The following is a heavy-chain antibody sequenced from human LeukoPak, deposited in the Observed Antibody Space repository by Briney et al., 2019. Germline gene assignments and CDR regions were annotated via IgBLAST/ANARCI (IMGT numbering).Heavy chain of an antibody. J-gene: IGHJ4*02. CDR2: INSDGSST. CDR3: ARGKGIAAHDY. Sequence: GGSLRLSCAASGFTFSSYWTHWVRQAPGKGLVWVSRINSDGSSTSYADSVKGRFTISRDNAKNTLYLQMNSLRAEDTAVYYCARGKGIAAHDYWGQGTLVTVSS. D-gene: IGHD6-13*01. V-gene: IGHV3-74*01. CDR1: GFTFSSYW.